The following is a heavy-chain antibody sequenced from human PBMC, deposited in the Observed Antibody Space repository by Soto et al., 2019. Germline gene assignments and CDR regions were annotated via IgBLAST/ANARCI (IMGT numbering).Heavy chain of an antibody. V-gene: IGHV3-30*18. J-gene: IGHJ6*02. CDR1: GFTFSSYG. D-gene: IGHD4-4*01. CDR3: AKTYSNYAFYYYGMDV. CDR2: ISNDGSNK. Sequence: QVQLVESGGGVVQPGRSLRLSCAASGFTFSSYGMHWVRQAPGKGLEWVAVISNDGSNKYYADSVKGRFTISRDNSKTTLYLQMNSLRAEDTAVYYCAKTYSNYAFYYYGMDVWGRGTTDTV.